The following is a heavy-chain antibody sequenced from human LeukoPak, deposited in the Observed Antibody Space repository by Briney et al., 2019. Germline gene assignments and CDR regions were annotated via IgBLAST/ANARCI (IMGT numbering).Heavy chain of an antibody. CDR1: GFTFKNYQ. CDR3: ARGRQWLTKGYFDY. D-gene: IGHD6-19*01. Sequence: GGSLRLSCAVSGFTFKNYQMNWVRQAPGKGLEWVANIKQDGSEEYYVDSVKGRFTISRDNAKNSLYLQMNSLRAEDTAVYYCARGRQWLTKGYFDYWGQGTLVTVSS. V-gene: IGHV3-7*03. J-gene: IGHJ4*02. CDR2: IKQDGSEE.